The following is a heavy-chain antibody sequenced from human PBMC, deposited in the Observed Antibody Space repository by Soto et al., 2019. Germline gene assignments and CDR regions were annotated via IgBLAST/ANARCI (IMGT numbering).Heavy chain of an antibody. Sequence: EVQLLESGGGLVQPGGSLRLSCAASGFTFSTYAMSWVRQAPGKGLEWVSTISGSGYTTDYADSVKGRFTISRDNSKDTLYLQMHSLRADDTAVFYCVKEKDCSSWGQGTLVTVSS. V-gene: IGHV3-23*01. D-gene: IGHD2-21*01. CDR3: VKEKDCSS. CDR2: ISGSGYTT. CDR1: GFTFSTYA. J-gene: IGHJ5*02.